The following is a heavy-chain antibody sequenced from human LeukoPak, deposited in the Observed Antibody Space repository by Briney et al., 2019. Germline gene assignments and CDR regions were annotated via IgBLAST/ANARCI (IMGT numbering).Heavy chain of an antibody. J-gene: IGHJ5*02. D-gene: IGHD3-10*01. CDR1: GYTFTSYD. V-gene: IGHV1-8*01. CDR2: MNPNSGNT. Sequence: GASVKVSCKASGYTFTSYDINWVRQATGQGLEWMGWMNPNSGNTGYAQKFQGRVTMTRNTSISTAYMELSRLRSDDTAVYYCARADNVGGYYSWFDPWGQGTLVTVSS. CDR3: ARADNVGGYYSWFDP.